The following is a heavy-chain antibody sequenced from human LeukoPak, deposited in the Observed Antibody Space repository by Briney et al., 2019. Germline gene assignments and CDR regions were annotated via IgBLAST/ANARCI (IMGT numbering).Heavy chain of an antibody. CDR3: ARDSDIVVVPAAMGTYYYYYMDV. V-gene: IGHV4-61*02. J-gene: IGHJ6*03. CDR2: IYTSGSS. D-gene: IGHD2-2*01. Sequence: PSQTLSPTCTVSGGSISSGRYYWSWVRRPAGEGLEWIGLIYTSGSSNYNPSLKSRVTILVDTSKNQFSLKLSSVTAADTAVYYCARDSDIVVVPAAMGTYYYYYMDVWGKGTTVTVSS. CDR1: GGSISSGRYY.